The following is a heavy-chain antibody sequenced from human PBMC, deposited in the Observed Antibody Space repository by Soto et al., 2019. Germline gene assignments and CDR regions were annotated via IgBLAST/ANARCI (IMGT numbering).Heavy chain of an antibody. CDR2: ISGSGGST. CDR1: GFTFSSYA. CDR3: AKAEECSSSSFPFCFYYYYMDV. Sequence: GGSLRLSCAASGFTFSSYAMSWVRQAPGKGLEWVSAISGSGGSTYYADSVKGRFTISRDNSKNTLYLQMNSLRAEDTAVYYCAKAEECSSSSFPFCFYYYYMDVWGKGTTVTVSS. D-gene: IGHD6-6*01. V-gene: IGHV3-23*01. J-gene: IGHJ6*03.